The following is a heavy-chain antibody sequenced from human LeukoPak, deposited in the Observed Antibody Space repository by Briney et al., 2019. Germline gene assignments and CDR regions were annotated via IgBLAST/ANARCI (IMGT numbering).Heavy chain of an antibody. D-gene: IGHD2-8*01. Sequence: SQTLSLTCTVSGGSISSYYWSWIRQPAGKGLEWIGRIYPSGSPNYNPSLKSRVTMSVDTSKNQFSLKLSSVTAADTAVYYCARVVPYYYYYYMDVWGRGTTVTISS. CDR3: ARVVPYYYYYYMDV. CDR2: IYPSGSP. V-gene: IGHV4-4*07. J-gene: IGHJ6*03. CDR1: GGSISSYY.